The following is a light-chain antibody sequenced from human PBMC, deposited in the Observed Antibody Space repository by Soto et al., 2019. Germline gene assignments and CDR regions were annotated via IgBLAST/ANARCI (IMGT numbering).Light chain of an antibody. Sequence: IVMTQSPATLSVSPGERATLSCRASQSVSSDLAWYQQKPGQAPRLLIYEASIRATGIAARFSGSGSGTEFTLAISSLQTEDAAVYWCQQYNSWPFTFVPVKKVEVK. CDR1: QSVSSD. CDR2: EAS. J-gene: IGKJ3*01. CDR3: QQYNSWPFT. V-gene: IGKV3-15*01.